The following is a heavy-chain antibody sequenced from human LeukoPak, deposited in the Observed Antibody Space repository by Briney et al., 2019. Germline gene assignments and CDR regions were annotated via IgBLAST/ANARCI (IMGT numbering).Heavy chain of an antibody. CDR1: GYTFTSYG. D-gene: IGHD3-10*01. Sequence: GASVKVSCKASGYTFTSYGISWVRQAPGQGLEWMGWISAYNGNTNYAQKLQGRVTMTTDTSTSTAYMELRSLRSDNTAVYYCARVITMVRGVIRDFDYWGQGTLVTVSS. CDR3: ARVITMVRGVIRDFDY. CDR2: ISAYNGNT. V-gene: IGHV1-18*01. J-gene: IGHJ4*02.